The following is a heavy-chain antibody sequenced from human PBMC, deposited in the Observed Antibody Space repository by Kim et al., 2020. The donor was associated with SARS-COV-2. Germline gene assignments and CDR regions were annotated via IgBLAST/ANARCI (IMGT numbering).Heavy chain of an antibody. CDR3: AKGKLLWFGERFDY. V-gene: IGHV3-30*18. Sequence: GGSLRLSCAASGFTFSSYGMHWVRQAPGKGLEWVAVISYDGSNKYYADSVKGRFTISRDNSKNTLYLQMNSLRAEDTAVYYCAKGKLLWFGERFDYWGQG. J-gene: IGHJ4*02. D-gene: IGHD3-10*01. CDR2: ISYDGSNK. CDR1: GFTFSSYG.